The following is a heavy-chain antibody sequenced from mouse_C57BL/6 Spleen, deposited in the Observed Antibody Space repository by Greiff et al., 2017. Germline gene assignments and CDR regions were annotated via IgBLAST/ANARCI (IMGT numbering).Heavy chain of an antibody. D-gene: IGHD1-1*01. V-gene: IGHV1-69*01. CDR2: IDPSDSYT. Sequence: QVQLQQPGAELVMPGASVKLSCKASGYTFTSYWMHWVKQRPGQGLEWIGEIDPSDSYTNYNQKFKGKSTLTVDKSSSTAYMQLSSLTSEDSAVYYCAGGGYDGSSPWYFDVWGTGTTVTVSS. CDR3: AGGGYDGSSPWYFDV. J-gene: IGHJ1*03. CDR1: GYTFTSYW.